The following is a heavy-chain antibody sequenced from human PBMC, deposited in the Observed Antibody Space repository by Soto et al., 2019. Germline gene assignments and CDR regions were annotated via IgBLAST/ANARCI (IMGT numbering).Heavy chain of an antibody. CDR3: AKDIGRARPYHYGMDV. CDR1: GFTFSSYG. J-gene: IGHJ6*02. CDR2: ISYDGNNK. V-gene: IGHV3-30*18. D-gene: IGHD1-1*01. Sequence: GGSLRLSCAASGFTFSSYGMHWVRQAPGKGLEWVAVISYDGNNKYYADSVKGRFTISRDNSKNTLYLQMNSLRDEDMVVFYCAKDIGRARPYHYGMDVWGQGTTVTVSS.